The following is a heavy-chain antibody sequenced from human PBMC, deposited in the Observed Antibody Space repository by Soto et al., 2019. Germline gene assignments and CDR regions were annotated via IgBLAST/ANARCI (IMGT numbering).Heavy chain of an antibody. CDR1: GFTFSSYG. CDR3: ARAHDY. J-gene: IGHJ4*02. Sequence: QVQLVESGGGVVQPGRSLRLSCAASGFTFSSYGMHWVRQAPGKGLEWVAVIRYDGSNKYYADSVKGRFTISRDNSKNTLYLQMNSLRAEDTAVYYCARAHDYWGQGTLVTVSS. CDR2: IRYDGSNK. V-gene: IGHV3-33*01.